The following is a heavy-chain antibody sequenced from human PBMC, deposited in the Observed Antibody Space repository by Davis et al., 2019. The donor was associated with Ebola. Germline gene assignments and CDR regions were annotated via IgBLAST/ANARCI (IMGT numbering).Heavy chain of an antibody. CDR1: GFTFSGYA. J-gene: IGHJ5*02. CDR3: ARDRGWAGWFDP. V-gene: IGHV3-21*01. CDR2: ISSSSSYI. Sequence: GESLKISCAASGFTFSGYAMNWVRQAPGKGLEWVSSISSSSSYIYYADSAKGRFTISRDNAKNSLYLQMNSLRAEDTAVYYCARDRGWAGWFDPWGQGTLVTVSS. D-gene: IGHD1-26*01.